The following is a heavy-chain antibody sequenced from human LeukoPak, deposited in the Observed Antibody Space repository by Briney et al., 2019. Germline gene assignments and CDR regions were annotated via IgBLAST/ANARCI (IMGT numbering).Heavy chain of an antibody. CDR3: ARGRLGYCSGGSCYSVFPV. V-gene: IGHV4-34*01. Sequence: SETLSLTCAVYGGSFSGYYWSWIRQPPGKGLEWIGVINHSGSTNYNPSLKSRVTISVDTSKNQFSLKLSSVTAADTAVYYCARGRLGYCSGGSCYSVFPVWGKGTTVTVSS. D-gene: IGHD2-15*01. CDR2: INHSGST. CDR1: GGSFSGYY. J-gene: IGHJ6*04.